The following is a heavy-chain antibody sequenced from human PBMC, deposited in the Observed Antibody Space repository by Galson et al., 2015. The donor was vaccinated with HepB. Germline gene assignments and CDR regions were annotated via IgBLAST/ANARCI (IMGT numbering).Heavy chain of an antibody. Sequence: SLRLSCAASGFTFSNSWMSWVRQAPGKGLEWVANINQNGSAESSVDSVKGRFTIFRDNAKNSLYLQMNSLRAEDTAVYDCARKTYYYASGIYGWFDPWGQGTLVTVSS. V-gene: IGHV3-7*01. J-gene: IGHJ5*02. CDR1: GFTFSNSW. CDR3: ARKTYYYASGIYGWFDP. D-gene: IGHD3-10*01. CDR2: INQNGSAE.